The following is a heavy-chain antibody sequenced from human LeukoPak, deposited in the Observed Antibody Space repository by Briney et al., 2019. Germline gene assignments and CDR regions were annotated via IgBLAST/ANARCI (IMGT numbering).Heavy chain of an antibody. CDR1: GFTFSSYS. Sequence: GGSLRLSCVASGFTFSSYSMNWVRQAPGKGLEWVSSITRSSSYIYYADSVKGRFTISRDNAKNSLYLQMNSLRAEDTAVYYCARSLASVAGPLEFDYWGQGTLVTVSS. J-gene: IGHJ4*02. D-gene: IGHD6-19*01. CDR3: ARSLASVAGPLEFDY. V-gene: IGHV3-21*01. CDR2: ITRSSSYI.